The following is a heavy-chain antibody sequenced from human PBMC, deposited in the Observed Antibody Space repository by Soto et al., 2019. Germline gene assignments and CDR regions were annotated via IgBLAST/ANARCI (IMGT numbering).Heavy chain of an antibody. D-gene: IGHD1-26*01. CDR1: GGTFSSYA. V-gene: IGHV1-69*12. CDR2: IIPIFGTA. Sequence: QVQLVQSGAGVKKPGSSVKVSCKASGGTFSSYAISWVRQAPGQGLEWMGGIIPIFGTANYAQKFQGRVTITADESTSTAYMELSSLRSEDTAVYYCARYSWSYYSPQTPNDAFDIWGQGTMVTVSS. CDR3: ARYSWSYYSPQTPNDAFDI. J-gene: IGHJ3*02.